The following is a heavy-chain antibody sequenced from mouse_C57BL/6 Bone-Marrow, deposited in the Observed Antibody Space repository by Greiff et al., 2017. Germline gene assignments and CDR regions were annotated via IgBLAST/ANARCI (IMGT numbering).Heavy chain of an antibody. J-gene: IGHJ2*01. V-gene: IGHV1-50*01. CDR1: GYTFTSYW. Sequence: VQLQQPGAELVKPGASVKLSCKASGYTFTSYWMQWVKQRPGQGLEWIGEIDPSDSYTNYNQKFKGKATLTVDTSSSTAYMQLSSLTSEDSAVYYWARGYDGPYFDYWGQGTTLTVSS. CDR3: ARGYDGPYFDY. CDR2: IDPSDSYT. D-gene: IGHD2-3*01.